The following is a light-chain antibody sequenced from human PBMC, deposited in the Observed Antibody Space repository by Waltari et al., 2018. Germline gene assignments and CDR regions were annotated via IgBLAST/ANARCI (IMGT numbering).Light chain of an antibody. J-gene: IGLJ3*02. CDR3: AAWDDSLNLWV. CDR1: SSNIASST. Sequence: QSVLTQPPSASGTPGQRVTISCSGSSSNIASSTIHWYQQLPGTAPKLLMYSDNQPPSGVHDRFSGSKSGTSASLAISGLQSEDEADYYCAAWDDSLNLWVFGGGTELTVL. V-gene: IGLV1-44*01. CDR2: SDN.